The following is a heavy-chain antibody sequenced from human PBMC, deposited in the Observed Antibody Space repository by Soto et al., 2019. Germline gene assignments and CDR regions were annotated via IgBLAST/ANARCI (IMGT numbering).Heavy chain of an antibody. CDR2: IYPGDSDT. V-gene: IGHV5-51*01. J-gene: IGHJ3*02. CDR3: ARLRITMIVVAPAGAFDI. Sequence: XDSLTISRKGSGYSFTSYWIGLVRQMPGKGLEWMGIIYPGDSDTRYSPSFQGQVTISADKSISTAYLQWSSLKASDTAMYYCARLRITMIVVAPAGAFDIWGQGTMVTVSS. CDR1: GYSFTSYW. D-gene: IGHD3-22*01.